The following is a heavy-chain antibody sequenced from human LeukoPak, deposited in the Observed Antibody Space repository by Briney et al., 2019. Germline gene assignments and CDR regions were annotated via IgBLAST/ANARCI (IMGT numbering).Heavy chain of an antibody. V-gene: IGHV1-69*13. J-gene: IGHJ4*02. Sequence: SVKVSCKASGGTFSSYAISWVRQAPGQGLEWMGGIIPIFGTANYAQKFQGRVTITADESTSTAYMELSSLRSEDTAVYYCARLVVEPAATYDYWGQGTLVTVSS. CDR3: ARLVVEPAATYDY. D-gene: IGHD2-2*01. CDR2: IIPIFGTA. CDR1: GGTFSSYA.